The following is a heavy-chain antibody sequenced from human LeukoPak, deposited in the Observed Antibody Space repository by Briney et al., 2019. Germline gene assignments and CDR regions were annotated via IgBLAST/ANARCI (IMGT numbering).Heavy chain of an antibody. D-gene: IGHD2-15*01. Sequence: GGSLRLSCAASGFTFSSYSMNWVRQAPGKGLEWVAVISYDGSNKYYADSVKGRFTISRDNSKNTLYLQMNSLRAEDTAVYYCAKDRCYCSGGSCYCHFDYWGQGTLVTVSS. CDR2: ISYDGSNK. J-gene: IGHJ4*02. V-gene: IGHV3-30*18. CDR3: AKDRCYCSGGSCYCHFDY. CDR1: GFTFSSYS.